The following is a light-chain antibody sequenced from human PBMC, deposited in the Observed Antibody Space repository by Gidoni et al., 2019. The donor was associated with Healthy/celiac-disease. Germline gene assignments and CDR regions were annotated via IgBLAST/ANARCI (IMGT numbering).Light chain of an antibody. Sequence: EIVLTQSPGTLSLSPGERATLSCRASQSVSSSYLAWYQQKPGQAPRLLIYGASSRATGIPDSFSGSGSGTDFTLTISRLEPEDFAVYYWQQYGSSPWTFGQGTKVEIK. J-gene: IGKJ1*01. CDR3: QQYGSSPWT. CDR2: GAS. V-gene: IGKV3-20*01. CDR1: QSVSSSY.